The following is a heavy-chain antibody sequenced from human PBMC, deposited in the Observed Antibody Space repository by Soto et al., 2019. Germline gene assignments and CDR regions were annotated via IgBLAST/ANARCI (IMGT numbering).Heavy chain of an antibody. Sequence: QVRLVESGGGVVQPGRSLRLSCAASGFTFSSYGMHWVRQAPGKGLEWVAVISYDGSNKYYADSVKGRFTISRDNSKNTLYLQMNSLRAEDTAVYYCAKAFYGDYLTAPTDYWGQGTLVTVSS. J-gene: IGHJ4*02. CDR2: ISYDGSNK. CDR1: GFTFSSYG. CDR3: AKAFYGDYLTAPTDY. D-gene: IGHD4-17*01. V-gene: IGHV3-30*18.